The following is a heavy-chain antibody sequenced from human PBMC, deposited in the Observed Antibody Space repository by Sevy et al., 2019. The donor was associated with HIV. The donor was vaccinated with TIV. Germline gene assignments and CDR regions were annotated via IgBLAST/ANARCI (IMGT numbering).Heavy chain of an antibody. J-gene: IGHJ6*02. CDR2: MFPKSGVT. Sequence: ASVKVSCKASGYTFTDEYLHWVRQAPGQGLEWIGRMFPKSGVTKSAQRFRGRVTMTRDTSISTAYMELSGLRSDDTAVYYCARDAGGGTTNSGLDVWGQGTTVTVSS. V-gene: IGHV1-2*06. CDR1: GYTFTDEY. D-gene: IGHD1-7*01. CDR3: ARDAGGGTTNSGLDV.